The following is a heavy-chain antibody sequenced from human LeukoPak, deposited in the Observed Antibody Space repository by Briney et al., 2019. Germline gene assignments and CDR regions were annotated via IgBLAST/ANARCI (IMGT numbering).Heavy chain of an antibody. CDR2: IAISTGKT. V-gene: IGHV1-18*01. CDR3: ARAGRIFYHPFDY. D-gene: IGHD2/OR15-2a*01. CDR1: GYTFSNYG. J-gene: IGHJ4*02. Sequence: ASVKVSCKASGYTFSNYGIGWVRQAPGQGLEWMGWIAISTGKTNTAQNLQGRLIMTTDTSTTTAYMELRNLRSDDTAMYYCARAGRIFYHPFDYWGQGTLVTASS.